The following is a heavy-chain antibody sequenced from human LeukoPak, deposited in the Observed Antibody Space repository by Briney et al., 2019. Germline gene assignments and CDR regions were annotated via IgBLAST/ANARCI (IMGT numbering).Heavy chain of an antibody. J-gene: IGHJ4*02. V-gene: IGHV4-59*01. CDR2: IYYSGNT. D-gene: IGHD3-16*01. CDR1: GGSISRYH. Sequence: PSETLSLTCTVSGGSISRYHWSWIRQPPGKRLEWIGYIYYSGNTNYNPSLKNRVTISVDTSKNQFSLKLSSVTAADTAVYYCARGAGGAMPYWGQGTLVTVSS. CDR3: ARGAGGAMPY.